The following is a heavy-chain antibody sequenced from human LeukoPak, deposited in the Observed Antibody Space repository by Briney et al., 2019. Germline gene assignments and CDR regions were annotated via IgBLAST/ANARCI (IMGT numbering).Heavy chain of an antibody. CDR2: ISGSGGNT. CDR3: AKPLGYSTGGVCYSNYFDP. CDR1: GFTFYNYA. V-gene: IGHV3-23*01. J-gene: IGHJ5*02. Sequence: GGSLRLSCAASGFTFYNYAMSWVRQAPGKGLEWVSTISGSGGNTYYADSVKGRFTISRDNSENTLYLQMNSLRAEDTAVYYCAKPLGYSTGGVCYSNYFDPWGQGTLVTVSS. D-gene: IGHD2-8*02.